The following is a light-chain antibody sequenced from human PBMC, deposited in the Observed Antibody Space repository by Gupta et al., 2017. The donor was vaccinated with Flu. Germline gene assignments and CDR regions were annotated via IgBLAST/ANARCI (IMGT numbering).Light chain of an antibody. V-gene: IGKV3-20*01. CDR2: GAS. Sequence: IVLPQSPGPMSLYPGERATISCRPSLGVSSGYLAWYQQKPGRAPRLLIYGASRRATGIPDRFSGSGSGTDFTLTISRLEPEDFAVYYCQHYGSSPYSFGQGTKLEIK. CDR1: LGVSSGY. CDR3: QHYGSSPYS. J-gene: IGKJ2*03.